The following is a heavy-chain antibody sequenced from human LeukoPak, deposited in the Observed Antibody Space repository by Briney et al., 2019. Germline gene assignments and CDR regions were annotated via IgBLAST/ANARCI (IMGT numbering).Heavy chain of an antibody. D-gene: IGHD3-10*01. J-gene: IGHJ2*01. V-gene: IGHV4-59*08. CDR1: GGSISSYY. CDR2: IYYSGST. Sequence: SETLSLTCTVSGGSISSYYWSWIRQPPGEGLEWIGYIYYSGSTNYNPSLKSRVTISVDTSKNQFSLKLSSVTAADAAVYYCARDAGVYWYFDLWGRGTLVTVSS. CDR3: ARDAGVYWYFDL.